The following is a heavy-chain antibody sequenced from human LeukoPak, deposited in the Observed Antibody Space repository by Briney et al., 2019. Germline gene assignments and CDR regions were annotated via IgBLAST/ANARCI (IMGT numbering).Heavy chain of an antibody. J-gene: IGHJ4*02. D-gene: IGHD2-15*01. V-gene: IGHV4-34*01. Sequence: PSETLSLTCAVYGGSFSGYYWTWIRQPPGKGQEWIGEINHSGSTNYNPSLKSRVTISVDTSKNQFSLKLSSVTAADTAVYYCARGMCSGGSCPPGYYFDYWGQGTLVTVSS. CDR1: GGSFSGYY. CDR2: INHSGST. CDR3: ARGMCSGGSCPPGYYFDY.